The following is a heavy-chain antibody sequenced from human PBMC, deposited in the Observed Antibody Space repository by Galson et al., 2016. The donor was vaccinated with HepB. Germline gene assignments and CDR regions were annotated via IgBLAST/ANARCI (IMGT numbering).Heavy chain of an antibody. CDR1: GYPFTSYD. J-gene: IGHJ1*01. D-gene: IGHD3-10*01. Sequence: SVKVSCKASGYPFTSYDIHWVRQATGQGLEWMGWMNPNSGDTDYAQKFQGRVTMTRDTSISTAYMELTSLRSEDTAVYYCARVQGRGFIMLNFWGQGTLVTVSS. CDR3: ARVQGRGFIMLNF. CDR2: MNPNSGDT. V-gene: IGHV1-8*01.